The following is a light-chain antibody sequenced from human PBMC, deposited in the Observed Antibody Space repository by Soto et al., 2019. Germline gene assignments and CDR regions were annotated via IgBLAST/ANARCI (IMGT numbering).Light chain of an antibody. V-gene: IGKV1-5*03. Sequence: DIQMTQSPSTLSASVGDRVTITCRASQSISSWLAWYQQKPGKAPKLLIYKASTLDSGVPSRFRGSGSGTDFTLTISSLQPYDFATYYCQQYDSYSLSFGPGTKVEIK. CDR2: KAS. J-gene: IGKJ3*01. CDR3: QQYDSYSLS. CDR1: QSISSW.